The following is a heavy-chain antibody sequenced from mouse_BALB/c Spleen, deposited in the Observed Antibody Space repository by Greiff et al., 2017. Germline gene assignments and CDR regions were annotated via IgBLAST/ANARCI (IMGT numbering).Heavy chain of an antibody. Sequence: QVQLQQSGPELVKPGASVKISCKASGYAFSSSWMNWVKQRPGQGLEWIGRIYPGDGDTNYNGKFKGKATLTADKSSSTAYMQLSSLTSVDSAVYFCARNYGMDYWGQGTSVTVSS. CDR2: IYPGDGDT. CDR3: ARNYGMDY. CDR1: GYAFSSSW. V-gene: IGHV1-82*01. J-gene: IGHJ4*01.